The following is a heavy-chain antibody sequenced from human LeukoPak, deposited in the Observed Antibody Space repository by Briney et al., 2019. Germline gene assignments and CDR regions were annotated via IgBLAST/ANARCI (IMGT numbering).Heavy chain of an antibody. Sequence: GXSLRLSCAASGFTFSSYSMNWGRQAPGKGLEWGSSISSSSSYIYYADSVKGRFTISRDNAKNSLYLQMNSLRAEDTAVYYCARSMVRGVIDYWGQGTLVTVSS. V-gene: IGHV3-21*01. CDR2: ISSSSSYI. D-gene: IGHD3-10*01. CDR1: GFTFSSYS. CDR3: ARSMVRGVIDY. J-gene: IGHJ4*02.